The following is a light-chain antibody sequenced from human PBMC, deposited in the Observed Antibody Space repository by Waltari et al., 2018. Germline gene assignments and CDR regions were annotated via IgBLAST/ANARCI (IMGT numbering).Light chain of an antibody. CDR1: QGIRSW. J-gene: IGKJ4*01. CDR3: QEANSFPLT. CDR2: ATS. V-gene: IGKV1-12*01. Sequence: DIQMTQSPPSVSASVGDRVTITCRASQGIRSWLSWYQQKPGKAPKLLIYATSNLQRGVPDRFRGSGSGTEFTLTISSLQPEDVATYHCQEANSFPLTFGGGTKVEI.